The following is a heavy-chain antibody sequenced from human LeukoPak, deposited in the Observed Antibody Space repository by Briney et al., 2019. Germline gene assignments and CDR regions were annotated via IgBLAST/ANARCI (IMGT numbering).Heavy chain of an antibody. Sequence: SETLSLTCTVSGGSISSYYWSWIRQPPGKGLEWFGYISYSGNTNYNPSLKSRVTISVDMSKNQFSLKLSSVTAADTAVYHCARLILSGSYLYYFDYWGQGTLVTVSS. V-gene: IGHV4-59*08. CDR1: GGSISSYY. D-gene: IGHD1-26*01. CDR2: ISYSGNT. CDR3: ARLILSGSYLYYFDY. J-gene: IGHJ4*02.